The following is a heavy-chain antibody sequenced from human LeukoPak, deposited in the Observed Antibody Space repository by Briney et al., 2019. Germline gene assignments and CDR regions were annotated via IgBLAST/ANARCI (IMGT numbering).Heavy chain of an antibody. D-gene: IGHD3-10*01. CDR1: GYSISSGYY. CDR3: ARRTGSGSYYVDF. J-gene: IGHJ4*02. V-gene: IGHV4-38-2*01. CDR2: IYHSGST. Sequence: SETLSLTCAVSGYSISSGYYWGWVRQPPGKGLEWIGSIYHSGSTYYTPSLKSRVTISVDTSKNQFSLKVTSVTAADTAVYYCARRTGSGSYYVDFWGQGTVVTVFS.